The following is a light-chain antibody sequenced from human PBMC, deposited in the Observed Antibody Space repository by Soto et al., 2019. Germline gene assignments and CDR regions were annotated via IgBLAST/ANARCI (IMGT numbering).Light chain of an antibody. CDR3: QKYNSAPQT. V-gene: IGKV1-27*01. J-gene: IGKJ1*01. CDR1: QGISNY. Sequence: DIQMTQSPSSLSASVGYRVTITCRANQGISNYLAWYQQKSGKVPKLLIYAASTLQSGVPSRFSGSGSGTDFTLTISSLQPEDVATYYCQKYNSAPQTFGRGTKVDIK. CDR2: AAS.